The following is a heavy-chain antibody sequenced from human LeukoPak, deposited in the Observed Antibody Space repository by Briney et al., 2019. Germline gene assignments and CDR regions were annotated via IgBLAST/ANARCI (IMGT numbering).Heavy chain of an antibody. J-gene: IGHJ4*02. CDR1: GFTLSTYE. D-gene: IGHD3-22*01. V-gene: IGHV3-48*03. Sequence: PGGSLRLSCAASGFTLSTYEMNWVRQAPGKGLDWVSYITTSGSTMSYADSVKGRFTISRDNAKNSLYLQMNGVRAEDTAVYYCARRDFYDTTGYLFDYWGQGTLVTVSS. CDR2: ITTSGSTM. CDR3: ARRDFYDTTGYLFDY.